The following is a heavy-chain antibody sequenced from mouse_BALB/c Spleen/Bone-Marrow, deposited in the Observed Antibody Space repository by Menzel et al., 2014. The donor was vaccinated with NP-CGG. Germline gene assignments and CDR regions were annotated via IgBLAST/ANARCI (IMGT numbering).Heavy chain of an antibody. D-gene: IGHD6-1*01. CDR3: ARPTPRYFAMDY. J-gene: IGHJ4*01. Sequence: VKLMESGPGLVSPSQRLSITCTVSGFSLTSYGVHWVRQPPGKGLEWLGVIWAGGSTNYNSALMSRLSISKDNSKSQVFLKMNSLQTDDTAMYYCARPTPRYFAMDYWGQGTSVTVSS. CDR2: IWAGGST. CDR1: GFSLTSYG. V-gene: IGHV2-9*02.